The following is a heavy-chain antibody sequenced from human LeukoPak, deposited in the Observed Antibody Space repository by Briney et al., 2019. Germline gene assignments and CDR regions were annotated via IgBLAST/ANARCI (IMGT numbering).Heavy chain of an antibody. V-gene: IGHV3-74*01. Sequence: GGSLRLSCAASGFTFSSYWIHWVRQVPGKGLVWVSRIHGDGRTTTYADSVKGRFTISRDNAKNTLYLQMNTLRAEDTAVYYCARESWGGLDYWGQGTLVTVSS. CDR1: GFTFSSYW. D-gene: IGHD3-16*01. CDR3: ARESWGGLDY. CDR2: IHGDGRTT. J-gene: IGHJ4*02.